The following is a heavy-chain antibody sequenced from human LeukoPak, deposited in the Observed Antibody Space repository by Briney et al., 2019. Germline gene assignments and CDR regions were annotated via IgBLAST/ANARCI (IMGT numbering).Heavy chain of an antibody. J-gene: IGHJ6*02. D-gene: IGHD3-16*02. CDR3: AKASVYVYYGMDV. Sequence: PGGSLRLSCAASGFTFTSYAMSWVRQAPGKGLEWVSSISAGGENTDYADSVKGRFTISRDNSKNTLYLQMNSLRAEDTAVYYCAKASVYVYYGMDVWGQGTTVTVSS. CDR2: ISAGGENT. V-gene: IGHV3-23*01. CDR1: GFTFTSYA.